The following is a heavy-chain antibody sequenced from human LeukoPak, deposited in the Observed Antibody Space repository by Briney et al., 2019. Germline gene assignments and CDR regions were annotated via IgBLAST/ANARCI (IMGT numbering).Heavy chain of an antibody. Sequence: SETLSLTCTVSGGSISSYYWSWIRQPSGKGLEWIGYIYYSGSTNYNPSLKSRVTISVDKSKNQFSLKLSSVTAADTAVYYCTRGSIAYYYMDVWGKGTTVTISS. D-gene: IGHD3-22*01. CDR1: GGSISSYY. CDR2: IYYSGST. CDR3: TRGSIAYYYMDV. V-gene: IGHV4-59*01. J-gene: IGHJ6*03.